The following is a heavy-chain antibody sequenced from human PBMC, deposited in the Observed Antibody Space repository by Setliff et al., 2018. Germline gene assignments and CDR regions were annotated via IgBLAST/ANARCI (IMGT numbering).Heavy chain of an antibody. V-gene: IGHV1-2*04. CDR3: ARELLFGGVIFGY. CDR1: GYTFTGYY. J-gene: IGHJ4*02. CDR2: INPNSGGT. D-gene: IGHD3-3*01. Sequence: ASVKVSCKASGYTFTGYYMHWVRQAPGQGLEWMGWINPNSGGTNYAQKFQGWVTMTRDTSTSTVYMELSSLRSGDTAMYYCARELLFGGVIFGYWGQGTLVTVSS.